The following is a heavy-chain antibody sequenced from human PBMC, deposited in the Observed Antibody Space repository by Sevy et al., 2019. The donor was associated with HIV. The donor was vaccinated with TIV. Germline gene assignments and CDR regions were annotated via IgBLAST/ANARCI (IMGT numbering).Heavy chain of an antibody. V-gene: IGHV3-7*01. Sequence: GGSLRLSCAASGFTFSSYWMSWVRQAPGKGLEWVANIKQDGSEKYYVDSVKGRFTISRDNAKNSLYLQMNSLRAEDTAVYYCASERGPPTYYDFWSGYYTGVYYYYGMDVWGQGTTVTVSS. CDR1: GFTFSSYW. D-gene: IGHD3-3*01. CDR2: IKQDGSEK. CDR3: ASERGPPTYYDFWSGYYTGVYYYYGMDV. J-gene: IGHJ6*02.